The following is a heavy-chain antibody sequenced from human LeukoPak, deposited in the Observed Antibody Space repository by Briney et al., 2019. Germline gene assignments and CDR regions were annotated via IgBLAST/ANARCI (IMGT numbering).Heavy chain of an antibody. CDR3: ARDRQGAARFGLGGSAGGYYYYMDV. V-gene: IGHV3-21*01. D-gene: IGHD6-6*01. J-gene: IGHJ6*03. CDR2: IGTSSSYI. CDR1: GFTFSSYS. Sequence: PGGSLRLSCAASGFTFSSYSMNWVRQAPGKGLEWVSSIGTSSSYIYYADSLKGRFTISRDNAKNSLYLQMNSLRAEDTAVYYCARDRQGAARFGLGGSAGGYYYYMDVWGKGTTVTVSS.